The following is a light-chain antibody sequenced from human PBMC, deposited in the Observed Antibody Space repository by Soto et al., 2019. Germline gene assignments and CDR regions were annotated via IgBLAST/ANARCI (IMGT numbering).Light chain of an antibody. V-gene: IGKV1-6*01. J-gene: IGKJ4*01. CDR3: LQDHNYPLT. Sequence: IQMTQSPSSLSASVGDRVTITCRASQTISNFLSWYQQKPGKAPTLLIYAASNLQSGVPSRFRGSRSGTDFTLTISSLQPEDFGTYYCLQDHNYPLTFGGGTKVDIK. CDR1: QTISNF. CDR2: AAS.